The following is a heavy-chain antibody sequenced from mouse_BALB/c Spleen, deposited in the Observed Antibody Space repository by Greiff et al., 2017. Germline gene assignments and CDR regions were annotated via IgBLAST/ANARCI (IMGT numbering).Heavy chain of an antibody. V-gene: IGHV5-6-2*01. CDR3: ARHNWDAMDY. CDR1: GFTFSSYY. D-gene: IGHD4-1*01. CDR2: INSNGGST. Sequence: EVQVVESGGGLVKLGGSLKLSCAASGFTFSSYYMSWVRQTPEKRLELVAAINSNGGSTYYPDTVKGRFTISRDNAKNTLYLQMSSLKSEDTALYYCARHNWDAMDYWGQGTSVTVSS. J-gene: IGHJ4*01.